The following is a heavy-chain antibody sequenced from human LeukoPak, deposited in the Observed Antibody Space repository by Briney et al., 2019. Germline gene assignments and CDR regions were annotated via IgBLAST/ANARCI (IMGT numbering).Heavy chain of an antibody. J-gene: IGHJ4*02. V-gene: IGHV4-39*01. D-gene: IGHD2-2*01. CDR1: GGSISSSSYY. CDR3: ASPYCSSTTCYYPFDY. Sequence: SETLSLTCTVSGGSISSSSYYWGWIRQPPGKGLEWIASIYYSGSTYYNPSLKSRVTISVDTSKNQFSLKLSSVTAADTAVYYCASPYCSSTTCYYPFDYWGQGTLVTVSS. CDR2: IYYSGST.